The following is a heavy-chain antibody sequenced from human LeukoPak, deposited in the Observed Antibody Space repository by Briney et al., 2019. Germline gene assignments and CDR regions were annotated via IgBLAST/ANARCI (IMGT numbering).Heavy chain of an antibody. Sequence: TGGSLRLSCAASGFTVSSNYMSWVRQAPGKGLEWVSVIYSGGSTYYAASVKGRFTISRHNSKNTLYLQMNSLRAEDTAVYYCARVGATSFDYWGQGTLVTVSS. J-gene: IGHJ4*02. D-gene: IGHD1-26*01. CDR1: GFTVSSNY. CDR3: ARVGATSFDY. V-gene: IGHV3-53*04. CDR2: IYSGGST.